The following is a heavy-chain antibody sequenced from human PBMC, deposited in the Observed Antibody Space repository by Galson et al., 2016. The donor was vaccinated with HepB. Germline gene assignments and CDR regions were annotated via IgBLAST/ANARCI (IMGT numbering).Heavy chain of an antibody. D-gene: IGHD3-10*01. V-gene: IGHV2-5*01. CDR1: GFSLSSSGVG. J-gene: IGHJ4*02. CDR2: IYWNDDK. CDR3: AHRRTSADYGSGKDXYFDY. Sequence: PALVKPTQTLTLTCTFSGFSLSSSGVGVGWIRQSPGKALEWLALIYWNDDKRYSPSLKSRLTITKDTSKNQVVLTLTNMDPVDTATYYCAHRRTSADYGSGKDXYFDYWGQGTLXTVSS.